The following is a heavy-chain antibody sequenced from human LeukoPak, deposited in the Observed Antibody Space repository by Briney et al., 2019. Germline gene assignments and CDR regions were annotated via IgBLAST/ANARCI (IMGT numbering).Heavy chain of an antibody. J-gene: IGHJ4*02. CDR2: MNPNSGNT. CDR1: GYTFTTYD. Sequence: ASVKVSCKASGYTFTTYDINWVRQATGQGLEWMGWMNPNSGNTGYVQKFQGRVTITRNTSASTAYMELSSLRSEDTAVYYCAKGGSNNWSFDNWGQGTLVTVSS. V-gene: IGHV1-8*03. D-gene: IGHD1-1*01. CDR3: AKGGSNNWSFDN.